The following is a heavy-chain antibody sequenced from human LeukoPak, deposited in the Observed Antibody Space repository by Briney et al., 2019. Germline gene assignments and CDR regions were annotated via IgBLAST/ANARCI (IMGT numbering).Heavy chain of an antibody. J-gene: IGHJ4*02. V-gene: IGHV4-39*07. Sequence: SETLSLTCTVSSGSISTSNYYWGWVRQPPGKALEWIGNIFYTGSTYYSPSLKSRVTISLDTSRNQFSLRLSSVTAADTAVYYCASATRWLAFDYWGQGTLVTVSS. CDR2: IFYTGST. D-gene: IGHD5-24*01. CDR3: ASATRWLAFDY. CDR1: SGSISTSNYY.